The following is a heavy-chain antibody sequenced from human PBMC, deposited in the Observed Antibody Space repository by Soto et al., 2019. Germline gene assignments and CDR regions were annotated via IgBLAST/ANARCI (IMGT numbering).Heavy chain of an antibody. Sequence: EVQLVESGGGLVQPGGSLRVSRAASGFTFRSHRIHWVRQAPGKGLEWVSRIDTDGGGTSYADSVKGRFTISTDNAENTVYLQMNGLRVEDTAVYYCATVFDVWGQGTLVTVSS. CDR1: GFTFRSHR. J-gene: IGHJ4*02. CDR3: ATVFDV. CDR2: IDTDGGGT. D-gene: IGHD4-17*01. V-gene: IGHV3-74*01.